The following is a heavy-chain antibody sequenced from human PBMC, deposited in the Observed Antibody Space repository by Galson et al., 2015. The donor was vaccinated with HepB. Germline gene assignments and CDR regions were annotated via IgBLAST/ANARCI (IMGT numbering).Heavy chain of an antibody. D-gene: IGHD2-2*01. J-gene: IGHJ3*01. Sequence: SVKVSCKASGYTLTNYHFHWVRQAPGQGPEWMGKIFAGGGSTRYAERFQGRVALTRDPSTSTIYMEVSSLRSDDTAVYYCARGPQALTKWAFDVWGLGTMVTVSS. CDR2: IFAGGGST. V-gene: IGHV1-46*01. CDR1: GYTLTNYH. CDR3: ARGPQALTKWAFDV.